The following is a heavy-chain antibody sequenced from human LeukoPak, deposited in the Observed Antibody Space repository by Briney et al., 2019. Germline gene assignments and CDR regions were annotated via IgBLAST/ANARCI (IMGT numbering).Heavy chain of an antibody. CDR1: GGSFSGYY. J-gene: IGHJ6*03. D-gene: IGHD3-22*01. CDR3: ARGRQEISMILVVMTGVSYYLDV. CDR2: INPSGST. V-gene: IGHV4-34*01. Sequence: SETLSLTCAVYGGSFSGYYWTWIRQSPGKGLEWIGEINPSGSTYYNPSLKSRLAISRDTSKNQFSLRLSSVTAADTAVYYCARGRQEISMILVVMTGVSYYLDVWGKGTTVTVS.